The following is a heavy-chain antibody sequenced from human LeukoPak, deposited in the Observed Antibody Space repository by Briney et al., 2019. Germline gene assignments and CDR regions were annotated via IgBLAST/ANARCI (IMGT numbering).Heavy chain of an antibody. CDR1: GFTFDDYA. CDR2: ISWNSGSI. Sequence: GRSLRLSCAASGFTFDDYAMHWVRQAPGKGLEWVSGISWNSGSISYADSVKGRFTISRDNAKNSLYLQMNSLRAEDTALYYCAKDIRGYYDSSGIDYWGQGTLVTVSS. V-gene: IGHV3-9*01. D-gene: IGHD3-22*01. CDR3: AKDIRGYYDSSGIDY. J-gene: IGHJ4*02.